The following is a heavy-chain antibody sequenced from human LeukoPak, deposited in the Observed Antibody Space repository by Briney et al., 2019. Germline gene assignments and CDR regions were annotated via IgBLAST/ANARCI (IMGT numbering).Heavy chain of an antibody. CDR3: AYYYGSGSHTYYYYYGMDV. V-gene: IGHV3-74*01. CDR2: INSDGSST. J-gene: IGHJ6*02. D-gene: IGHD3-10*01. CDR1: GFTFSSYW. Sequence: PGGSLRLSCAASGFTFSSYWMHWVRQAPGKGLVWVSRINSDGSSTSYADSVKGRFTISRDNAKNTLYLQMNSLRAEDTAVYYCAYYYGSGSHTYYYYYGMDVWGQGTTVTVSS.